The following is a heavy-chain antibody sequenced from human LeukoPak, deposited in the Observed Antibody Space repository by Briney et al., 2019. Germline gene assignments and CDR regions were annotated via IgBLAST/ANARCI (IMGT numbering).Heavy chain of an antibody. D-gene: IGHD3-22*01. CDR1: GGTFSSYT. CDR3: ASSYDSSGYYFSYFDY. J-gene: IGHJ4*02. V-gene: IGHV1-69*02. CDR2: LIPILGIA. Sequence: SVRVSCKASGGTFSSYTISWVRQAPGQGLEWMGRLIPILGIANYAQKFQGRVTITTDESTSTAYMELSSLRSEDTAVYYCASSYDSSGYYFSYFDYWGQGTLVTVSS.